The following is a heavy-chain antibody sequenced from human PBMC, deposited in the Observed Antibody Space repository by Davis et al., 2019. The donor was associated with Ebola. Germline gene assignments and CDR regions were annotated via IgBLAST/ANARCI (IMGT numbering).Heavy chain of an antibody. D-gene: IGHD6-13*01. V-gene: IGHV4-31*03. CDR3: ARDSSDSSSWGYYYYGMDV. CDR1: GGSISSGGYY. J-gene: IGHJ6*04. CDR2: IYYSGST. Sequence: SETLSLTCTVSGGSISSGGYYWSWIRQHPGKGLEWIGYIYYSGSTYYNPSLKSRVTISVDTSKNQFSLKLSSVTAADTAVYYCARDSSDSSSWGYYYYGMDVWGKGTTVTVSS.